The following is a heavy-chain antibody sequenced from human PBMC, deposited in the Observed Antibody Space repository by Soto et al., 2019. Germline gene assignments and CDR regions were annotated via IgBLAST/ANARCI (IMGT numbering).Heavy chain of an antibody. CDR2: LSGSDART. CDR1: GFTFSTYA. Sequence: EVQLLESGGGLIQPGGCVRLTCAASGFTFSTYAMSWVRQAPGKRLEWVSSLSGSDARTYYAGSLKGRFTISRDSSKDTLYLQMNSLRAEDTAVYYCARAPMTYDFPYYFDQWGQGTVVTVSS. J-gene: IGHJ4*02. D-gene: IGHD3-3*01. CDR3: ARAPMTYDFPYYFDQ. V-gene: IGHV3-23*01.